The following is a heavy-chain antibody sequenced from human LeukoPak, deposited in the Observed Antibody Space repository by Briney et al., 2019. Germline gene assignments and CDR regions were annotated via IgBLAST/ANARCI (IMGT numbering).Heavy chain of an antibody. Sequence: GTSVQVSCKASGYTFSDYYIHWVRQAPGQGLKWMGWINPKNGATKYAQSFQGRVTMTRDTSINTAYLELNRLTSDDTAVYYCGGDSSGWSDDGIDIWGQGTMFTVSS. D-gene: IGHD6-19*01. J-gene: IGHJ3*02. CDR3: GGDSSGWSDDGIDI. V-gene: IGHV1-2*02. CDR2: INPKNGAT. CDR1: GYTFSDYY.